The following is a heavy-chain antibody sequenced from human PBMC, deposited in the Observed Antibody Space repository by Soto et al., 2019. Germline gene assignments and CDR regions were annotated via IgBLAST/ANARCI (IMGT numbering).Heavy chain of an antibody. CDR2: ISAYNGNT. CDR1: GYTFTSYS. CDR3: ARNDPPPGD. V-gene: IGHV1-18*03. J-gene: IGHJ4*02. Sequence: QVQLVQSGAEVKKPGASVKVSCKASGYTFTSYSISWVRQAPGQGLEWMGWISAYNGNTNYAQKLQGRVTMTTDTSTSTAHMKVMTLRAEELFVYCCARNDPPPGDWGQGTLVTVSS. D-gene: IGHD1-1*01.